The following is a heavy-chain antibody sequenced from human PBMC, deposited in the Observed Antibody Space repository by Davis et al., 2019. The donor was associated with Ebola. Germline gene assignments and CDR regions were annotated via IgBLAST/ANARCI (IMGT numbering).Heavy chain of an antibody. V-gene: IGHV4-34*01. Sequence: SETLSLTCAVYGGSFSGYHWSWIRQPPGKGLEWIGEINHSGSTNYNPSLKSRVTISADTSKNQFSLKLISVTAADTAVYYCARGLGMGWFDSWGQGTPVTVSS. CDR2: INHSGST. CDR1: GGSFSGYH. J-gene: IGHJ5*01. CDR3: ARGLGMGWFDS.